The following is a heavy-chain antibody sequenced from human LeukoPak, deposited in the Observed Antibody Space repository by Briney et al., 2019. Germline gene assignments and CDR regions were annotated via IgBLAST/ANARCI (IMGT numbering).Heavy chain of an antibody. CDR3: VRDPSCSGGGCYYYYGMDA. V-gene: IGHV3-33*01. CDR1: GFTFNTYA. Sequence: PGGSLRLSCAASGFTFNTYAIHWVRQAPGKGLEWVAVIWYDGSNKYYADSVRGRFTISRDNSKNTLYLQMNSLRADDTAIYYCVRDPSCSGGGCYYYYGMDAWGQGTTVTVSS. J-gene: IGHJ6*02. D-gene: IGHD2-15*01. CDR2: IWYDGSNK.